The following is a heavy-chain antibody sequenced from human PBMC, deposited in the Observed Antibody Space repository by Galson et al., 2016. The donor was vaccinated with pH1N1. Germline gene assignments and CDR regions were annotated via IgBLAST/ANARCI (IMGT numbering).Heavy chain of an antibody. CDR3: ARDTRGSSLGC. Sequence: SLRLSCAASGFIVSTYEMNWVRQAPGKGPEWISYISHNNGGSTYTYHADSVKGRVSISRDNAKNSVYLEMDGLRAEDSAVYYSARDTRGSSLGCWGQGNLVTVSS. CDR1: GFIVSTYE. D-gene: IGHD6-6*01. J-gene: IGHJ4*02. V-gene: IGHV3-48*03. CDR2: ISHNNGGSTYT.